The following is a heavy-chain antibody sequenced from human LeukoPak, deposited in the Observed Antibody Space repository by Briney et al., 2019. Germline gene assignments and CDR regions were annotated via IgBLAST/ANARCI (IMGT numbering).Heavy chain of an antibody. J-gene: IGHJ4*02. D-gene: IGHD6-13*01. V-gene: IGHV5-51*01. CDR3: ARLDSSSWYY. Sequence: GESLKISCKGSGYSFTSNWIGWVRQMPGKGLEWMGIIFPGDSDTRYSPAFQGQVTISADKCISTAYLQWSSLKASDTAMYYCARLDSSSWYYWGQGTRVSVSS. CDR2: IFPGDSDT. CDR1: GYSFTSNW.